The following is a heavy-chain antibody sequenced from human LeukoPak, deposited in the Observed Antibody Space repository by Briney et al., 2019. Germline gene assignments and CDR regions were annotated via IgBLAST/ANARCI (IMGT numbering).Heavy chain of an antibody. D-gene: IGHD3-10*01. CDR1: GFTFSSYA. CDR2: ISYDGSNK. J-gene: IGHJ4*02. Sequence: GGSLRLSCAASGFTFSSYAMHWVRQAPGKGLEWVAVISYDGSNKYYADSVKGRFTISRDNSKNTLYLQMNSLRAEDTAVYYCARGDTMVRGVITTSRLVYWGQGTLVTVSS. V-gene: IGHV3-30-3*01. CDR3: ARGDTMVRGVITTSRLVY.